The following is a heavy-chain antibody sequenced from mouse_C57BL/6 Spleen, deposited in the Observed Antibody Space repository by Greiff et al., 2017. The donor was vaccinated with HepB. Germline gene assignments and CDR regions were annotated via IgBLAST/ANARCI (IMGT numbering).Heavy chain of an antibody. CDR1: GFTFSNYW. V-gene: IGHV6-3*01. CDR2: IRLKSDNYAT. J-gene: IGHJ1*03. Sequence: EVKVVESGGGLVQPGGSMKLSCVASGFTFSNYWMNWVRQSPEKGLEWVAQIRLKSDNYATHYAESVKGRFTISRDDSKSSVYLQMNNLRAEDTGIYYCTGGVWLRWYFDVWGTGTTVTVSS. CDR3: TGGVWLRWYFDV. D-gene: IGHD2-2*01.